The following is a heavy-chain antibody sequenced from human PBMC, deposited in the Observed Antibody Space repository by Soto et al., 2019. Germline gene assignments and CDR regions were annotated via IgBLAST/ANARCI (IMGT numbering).Heavy chain of an antibody. CDR3: ARDRVRGYSRYDYGDYFDY. V-gene: IGHV6-1*01. J-gene: IGHJ4*02. D-gene: IGHD5-12*01. Sequence: SQTLSLTCAISGDSVSSNSAAWYWIRQSPSRGLEWLGRTYYRSKWYNDYAVSVKSRITINPDTSKNQFSLQLNSVTPEDTAVYYCARDRVRGYSRYDYGDYFDYWGQGTLVTVSS. CDR1: GDSVSSNSAA. CDR2: TYYRSKWYN.